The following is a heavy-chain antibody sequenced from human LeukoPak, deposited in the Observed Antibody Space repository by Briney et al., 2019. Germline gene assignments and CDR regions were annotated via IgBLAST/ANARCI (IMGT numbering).Heavy chain of an antibody. CDR2: IDSGSGTI. Sequence: GGSLRLSCATSGFTFSTYSMNWVRQAPGKGLEWVSYIDSGSGTIYYADSVKGRFTISRDNAKNSLYLQMNSLRDADTAVYFCARERVVGGTICFDYWGQGTLVTVSS. J-gene: IGHJ4*02. CDR1: GFTFSTYS. CDR3: ARERVVGGTICFDY. D-gene: IGHD1-26*01. V-gene: IGHV3-48*02.